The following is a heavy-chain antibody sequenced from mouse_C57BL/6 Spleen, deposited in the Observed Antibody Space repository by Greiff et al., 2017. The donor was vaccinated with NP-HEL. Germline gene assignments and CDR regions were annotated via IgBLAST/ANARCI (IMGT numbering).Heavy chain of an antibody. V-gene: IGHV5-9-1*02. D-gene: IGHD1-1*01. CDR1: GFTFSSYA. J-gene: IGHJ4*01. CDR3: TGDRFITTVVATYYYAMDY. Sequence: EVQGVESGEGLVKPGGSLKLSCAASGFTFSSYAMSWVRQTPEKRLEWVAYISSGGDYIYYADTVKGRFTISRDNARNTLYLQMSSLKSEDTAMYYCTGDRFITTVVATYYYAMDYWGQGTSVTVSS. CDR2: ISSGGDYI.